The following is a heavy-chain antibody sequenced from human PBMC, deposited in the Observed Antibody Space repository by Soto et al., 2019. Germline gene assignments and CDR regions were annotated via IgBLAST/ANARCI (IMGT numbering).Heavy chain of an antibody. Sequence: QITLKESGPTLVKPTQTLTLTCTFSGFSLSTGGMAVGWIRQPPGKALEWLALIYWDDDRRYRPSLRSRPTAPKHTSNNQAPLTRTNLHPRDTATYYSVPSRCGRDCPRSYSSRYYYGVDVSGQGTTVTVSS. CDR3: VPSRCGRDCPRSYSSRYYYGVDV. CDR1: GFSLSTGGMA. D-gene: IGHD2-21*02. V-gene: IGHV2-5*02. J-gene: IGHJ6*02. CDR2: IYWDDDR.